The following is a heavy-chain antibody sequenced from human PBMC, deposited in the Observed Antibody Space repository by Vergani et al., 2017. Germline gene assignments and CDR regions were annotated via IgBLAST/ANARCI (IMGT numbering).Heavy chain of an antibody. CDR2: IYYSGST. CDR3: ARTYDSSGYYCEGDAFDI. D-gene: IGHD3-22*01. V-gene: IGHV4-59*01. CDR1: GGSISSYY. J-gene: IGHJ3*02. Sequence: QVQLQESGPGLVKPSQTLSLTCTVSGGSISSYYWSWIRQPPGKGLEWIGYIYYSGSTNYNPSLKSRVTISVDTSKNQFSLKLSSVTAADTAVYYCARTYDSSGYYCEGDAFDIWGQGTMVTVSS.